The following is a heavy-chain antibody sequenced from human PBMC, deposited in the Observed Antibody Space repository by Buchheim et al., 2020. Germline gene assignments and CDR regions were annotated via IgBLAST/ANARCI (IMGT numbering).Heavy chain of an antibody. V-gene: IGHV1-69*01. CDR1: GGTFSSYA. D-gene: IGHD3-16*02. J-gene: IGHJ4*02. Sequence: QVQLVQSGAEVKKPGSSVKVSCKASGGTFSSYAISWVRQAPGQGLEWMGGIIPIFGTANYAQKFQGRLTLTADESTSTAYMELSSLRSEDTAVDYCARDRFGAYDYVWGSYRYSPLDYWGQGTL. CDR3: ARDRFGAYDYVWGSYRYSPLDY. CDR2: IIPIFGTA.